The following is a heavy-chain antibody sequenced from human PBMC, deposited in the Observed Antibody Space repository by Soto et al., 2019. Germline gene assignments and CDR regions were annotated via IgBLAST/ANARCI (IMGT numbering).Heavy chain of an antibody. CDR2: IYYSGST. J-gene: IGHJ4*02. CDR1: GCSISSSSYY. CDR3: ARHLYSNYEFFFDY. Sequence: SETLSLTCTVSGCSISSSSYYWGWIRQPPGKGLEWIGSIYYSGSTYYNPSLKSRVTISVDTSKNQFSLKLSSVTAADTAVYYCARHLYSNYEFFFDYWGQGTLVTVSS. V-gene: IGHV4-39*01. D-gene: IGHD4-4*01.